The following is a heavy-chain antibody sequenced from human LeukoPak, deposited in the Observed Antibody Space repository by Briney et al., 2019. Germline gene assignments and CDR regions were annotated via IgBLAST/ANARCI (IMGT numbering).Heavy chain of an antibody. Sequence: GRSLRLSCAASGFTFDDYGMSWVRQAPGKGLEWVSGINWNGGSTGYADSVKGRFTTSRDNAKNSLYLQMNSLRAEDTALYHCARDGSPAAIISWDAFDIWGQGTMVTVSS. J-gene: IGHJ3*02. D-gene: IGHD2-2*02. CDR2: INWNGGST. V-gene: IGHV3-20*01. CDR3: ARDGSPAAIISWDAFDI. CDR1: GFTFDDYG.